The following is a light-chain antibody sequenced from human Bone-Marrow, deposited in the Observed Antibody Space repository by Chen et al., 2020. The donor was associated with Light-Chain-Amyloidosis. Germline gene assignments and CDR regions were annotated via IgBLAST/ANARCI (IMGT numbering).Light chain of an antibody. Sequence: SYVLTQPSSVSVAPGQTATIACGGNKIGSTSVHWYQQTPGQAPLLVVYDDSDRPSGIPERLSGSKSGNTATLAISRVEAGDEADYYCQVWDRSSDRPVFGGGTKLTVL. V-gene: IGLV3-21*02. CDR3: QVWDRSSDRPV. J-gene: IGLJ3*02. CDR2: DDS. CDR1: KIGSTS.